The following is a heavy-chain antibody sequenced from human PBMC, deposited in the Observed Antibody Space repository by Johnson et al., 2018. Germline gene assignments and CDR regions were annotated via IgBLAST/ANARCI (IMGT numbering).Heavy chain of an antibody. CDR3: ARNLPSYYYNSRGSANYAFDI. D-gene: IGHD3-22*01. Sequence: QVQLQQWGAGLLKPSGTLSLTCAVYDGSFSGYYWNWIRQPPGMGLEWIGEINHSGSTNYNPALQSRVTISVDTSKNQVSLKLRSVTAADTAIYYCARNLPSYYYNSRGSANYAFDIWGLGTKVTVSS. CDR1: DGSFSGYY. CDR2: INHSGST. V-gene: IGHV4-34*01. J-gene: IGHJ3*02.